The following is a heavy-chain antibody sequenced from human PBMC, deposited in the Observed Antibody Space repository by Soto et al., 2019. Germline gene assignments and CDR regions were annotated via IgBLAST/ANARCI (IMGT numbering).Heavy chain of an antibody. J-gene: IGHJ4*02. V-gene: IGHV5-10-1*01. CDR1: GYSFTSYW. CDR2: IDPSDSYT. D-gene: IGHD2-2*01. CDR3: TTLNSSTSADY. Sequence: GESLKISCKGSGYSFTSYWISWVRQMPGKGLEWMGRIDPSDSYTNYSPSYQGHVTISADKSISTAYLQWSSLKASDTAMYYCTTLNSSTSADYWGQGTLVTVSS.